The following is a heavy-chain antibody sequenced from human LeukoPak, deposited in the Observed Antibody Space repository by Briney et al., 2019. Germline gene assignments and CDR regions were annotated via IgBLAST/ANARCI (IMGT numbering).Heavy chain of an antibody. Sequence: GGSLRLSCAASGFIFSSYWMSWVRQAPGKELEWVANIKQDGSEKNYVDSVKGRFTISRDNAKNSLYLQMNSLRAEDTAVYYCARDPYGSGSYYWDYWGQGTLVTVSS. CDR2: IKQDGSEK. CDR3: ARDPYGSGSYYWDY. D-gene: IGHD3-10*01. CDR1: GFIFSSYW. V-gene: IGHV3-7*01. J-gene: IGHJ4*02.